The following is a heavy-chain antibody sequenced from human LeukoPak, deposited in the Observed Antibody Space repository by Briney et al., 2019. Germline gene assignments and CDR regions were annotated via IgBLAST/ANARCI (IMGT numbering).Heavy chain of an antibody. CDR1: GFTFSGSP. CDR2: IRSKANSFAT. J-gene: IGHJ6*02. V-gene: IGHV3-73*01. CDR3: TSSPHRYCSGGKCHSDYFYYGMDV. Sequence: GGSLKLSCAASGFTFSGSPIHWVRQASGKGLEWVGRIRSKANSFATAHGASMEGRFTSSRDDSKNTAYLQMNSLKTEDTAVYYCTSSPHRYCSGGKCHSDYFYYGMDVWGQGTTVTVSS. D-gene: IGHD2-15*01.